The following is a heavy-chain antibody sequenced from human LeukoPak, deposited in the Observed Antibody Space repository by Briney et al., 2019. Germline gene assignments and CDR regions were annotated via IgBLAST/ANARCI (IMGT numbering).Heavy chain of an antibody. J-gene: IGHJ4*02. Sequence: SETLSLTCAVSGGSISSNNWWIWVRQSPEKGLEWIGEIYHDRSTNYNPSLKSRVTISMDKSKNQLSLKLNFVTAADTAVYYCARDRGGYTYSHDYWGQGTLVTVSS. D-gene: IGHD5-18*01. CDR3: ARDRGGYTYSHDY. CDR1: GGSISSNNW. CDR2: IYHDRST. V-gene: IGHV4-4*02.